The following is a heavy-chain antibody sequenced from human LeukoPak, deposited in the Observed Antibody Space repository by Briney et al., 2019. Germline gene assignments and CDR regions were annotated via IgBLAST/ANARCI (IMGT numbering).Heavy chain of an antibody. J-gene: IGHJ6*02. V-gene: IGHV4-34*01. Sequence: SETLSLTCAVYGGSFSGYYWSWIRQPPGKGLEWIGEINHSGSTNYNPSLKSRVTISVDTSKNQFSLKLSSVTAADTAVYYCARERALRIAARFKDGMDVWGQGTTVTVSS. CDR3: ARERALRIAARFKDGMDV. D-gene: IGHD6-6*01. CDR1: GGSFSGYY. CDR2: INHSGST.